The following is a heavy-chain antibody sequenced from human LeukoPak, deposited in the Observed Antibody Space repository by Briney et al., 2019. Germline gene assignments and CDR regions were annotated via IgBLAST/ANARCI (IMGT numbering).Heavy chain of an antibody. CDR3: ARRYFDY. V-gene: IGHV3-7*03. CDR1: GFIFSDYW. CDR2: IKQDGSAE. J-gene: IGHJ4*02. Sequence: GGSLRLSCAASGFIFSDYWMSWVRQAPGKGLEWVANIKQDGSAEYYVDSVKGRFTISRDNAKNSLYLQMNSLRAEDTAVYYCARRYFDYWGQGTLVTVSS.